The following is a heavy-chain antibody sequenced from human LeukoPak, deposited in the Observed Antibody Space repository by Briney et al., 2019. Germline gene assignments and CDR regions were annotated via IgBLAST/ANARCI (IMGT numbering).Heavy chain of an antibody. Sequence: QPGGSLRLSCAASGFTFSSYAMSWVRQAPGKGLEWVSAISGSGGSTYYADSVKGRFTISRDNSKNTLYLQMNSLRAEDTAVYYCTKDISGTPYFDYWGQGTLVTVSS. V-gene: IGHV3-23*01. CDR1: GFTFSSYA. J-gene: IGHJ4*02. CDR2: ISGSGGST. CDR3: TKDISGTPYFDY. D-gene: IGHD1-20*01.